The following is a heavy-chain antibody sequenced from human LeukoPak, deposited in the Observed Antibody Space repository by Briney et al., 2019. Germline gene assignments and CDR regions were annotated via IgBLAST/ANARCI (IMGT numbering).Heavy chain of an antibody. Sequence: GGSLRLSCAASGFTFDDYGMSWIRQAPGKGLEWVSYISSSGSTIYYADSVKGRFTISRDNAKNSLYLQMNSLRAEDTAVYYCAREWSGYYSFDYWGQGTLVTVSS. CDR3: AREWSGYYSFDY. CDR1: GFTFDDYG. D-gene: IGHD3-3*01. CDR2: ISSSGSTI. J-gene: IGHJ4*02. V-gene: IGHV3-11*04.